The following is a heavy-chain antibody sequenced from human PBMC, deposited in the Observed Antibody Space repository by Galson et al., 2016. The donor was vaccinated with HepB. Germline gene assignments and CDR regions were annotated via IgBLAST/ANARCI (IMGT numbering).Heavy chain of an antibody. Sequence: SLRLSCAASGFTFSTYGMHWVRQAPGKGLEWVAVIWFDGSNKFSADSVKGRFTISRDNSNNTLYLQMNSLRAEDTAVYYCARAPRWYSGSPVVYYYHYGMDVWGQGTTVTVSS. J-gene: IGHJ6*02. V-gene: IGHV3-33*01. CDR1: GFTFSTYG. CDR3: ARAPRWYSGSPVVYYYHYGMDV. D-gene: IGHD1-26*01. CDR2: IWFDGSNK.